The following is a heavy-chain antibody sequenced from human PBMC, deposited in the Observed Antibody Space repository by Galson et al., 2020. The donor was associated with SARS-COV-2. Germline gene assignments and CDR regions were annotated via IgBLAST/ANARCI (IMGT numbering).Heavy chain of an antibody. CDR2: ISAYNGNT. J-gene: IGHJ5*02. Sequence: ASVKVSCKASGYTFTSYGISWVRQAPGQGLEWMGWISAYNGNTNYAQKLQGRVTMTTDTSTSTAYMELRSLRSDDTAVYYCARVAAYYYDSSGFVASGWFDPWGQGTLVTVSS. CDR3: ARVAAYYYDSSGFVASGWFDP. CDR1: GYTFTSYG. D-gene: IGHD3-22*01. V-gene: IGHV1-18*04.